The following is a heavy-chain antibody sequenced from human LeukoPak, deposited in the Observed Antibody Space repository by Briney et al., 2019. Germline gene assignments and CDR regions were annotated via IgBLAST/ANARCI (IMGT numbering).Heavy chain of an antibody. CDR3: ARDLARIVGARGGSFDY. Sequence: ASVKVSCKASGYTFTGYYMHWVRQAPGQGLEWMGWISPNSGGTNYAQKFQGRVTMTRDTSISTAYMELSRLRSDDTAVYYCARDLARIVGARGGSFDYWGQGTLVTVSS. D-gene: IGHD1-26*01. V-gene: IGHV1-2*02. CDR2: ISPNSGGT. J-gene: IGHJ4*02. CDR1: GYTFTGYY.